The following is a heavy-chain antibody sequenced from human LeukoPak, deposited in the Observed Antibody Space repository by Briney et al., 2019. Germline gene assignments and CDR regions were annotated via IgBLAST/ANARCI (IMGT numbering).Heavy chain of an antibody. Sequence: SETLSLTCTVSGVSISSSSHYWGWIRQPPGKGLEWIGSIYYSGSTYYNPSLKSRVTISVDTSKNQFSLKLSSVTAADTAVYYCARVSGWFGELFFDYWGQGTLVTVSS. V-gene: IGHV4-39*07. D-gene: IGHD3-10*01. CDR1: GVSISSSSHY. J-gene: IGHJ4*02. CDR2: IYYSGST. CDR3: ARVSGWFGELFFDY.